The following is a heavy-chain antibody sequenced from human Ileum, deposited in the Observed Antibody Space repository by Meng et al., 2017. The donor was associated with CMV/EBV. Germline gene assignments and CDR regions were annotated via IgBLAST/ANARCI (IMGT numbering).Heavy chain of an antibody. V-gene: IGHV1-8*03. J-gene: IGHJ4*02. CDR3: ARHSSGWSILDY. CDR2: VNPKSGDT. D-gene: IGHD6-19*01. CDR1: GYSFVNSN. Sequence: CKTSGYSFVNSNINWVRQATGQGLEWMGRVNPKSGDTEYAQKFQGRITVTKDTATNTVYMELNSLTTDDTAVYYCARHSSGWSILDYWGQGALVTAPQ.